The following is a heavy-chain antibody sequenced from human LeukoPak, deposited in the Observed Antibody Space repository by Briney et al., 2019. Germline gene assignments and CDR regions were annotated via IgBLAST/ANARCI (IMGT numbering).Heavy chain of an antibody. D-gene: IGHD2-2*01. Sequence: SETLSLTCSVSGGSLSSHYWSWIRQPPGKGLELIGHIHDTGSTFYNPCLRGRVTISLDTSNNQFSLKLTSMTAADTALYYCARFSSRCSTSSCYLTYWGQGTLVTVS. J-gene: IGHJ4*02. CDR3: ARFSSRCSTSSCYLTY. CDR2: IHDTGST. CDR1: GGSLSSHY. V-gene: IGHV4-59*11.